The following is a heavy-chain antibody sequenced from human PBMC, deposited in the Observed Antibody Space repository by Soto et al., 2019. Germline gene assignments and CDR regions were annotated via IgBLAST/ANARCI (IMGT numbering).Heavy chain of an antibody. J-gene: IGHJ6*02. D-gene: IGHD6-13*01. CDR3: ARDPGIAAAGTLGYYYYGMDV. CDR1: GYTFTGYY. Sequence: QVQLVQSGAEVKKPGASVKVSCKASGYTFTGYYMHWVRQAPGQGLEWMGWINPNSGGTNYAQKFQGWVTLTRATSISTAYMELSRLRSDDTAVYYCARDPGIAAAGTLGYYYYGMDVWGQGTTVTVSS. V-gene: IGHV1-2*04. CDR2: INPNSGGT.